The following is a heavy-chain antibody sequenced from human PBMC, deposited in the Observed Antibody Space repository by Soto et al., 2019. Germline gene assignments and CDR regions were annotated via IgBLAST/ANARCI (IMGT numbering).Heavy chain of an antibody. Sequence: EVQLVESGGGLVKPGGSLRLSCAASGFTFTSYTMSWVRQAPGKGLEWVSSISSISSYIYYADSVKGRFTISRDNAKNSLYLQMNSLRAEDTAVYYCARDEGYNNSPADYCGQGNLVTVSA. J-gene: IGHJ4*02. CDR3: ARDEGYNNSPADY. V-gene: IGHV3-21*01. CDR1: GFTFTSYT. CDR2: ISSISSYI. D-gene: IGHD1-1*01.